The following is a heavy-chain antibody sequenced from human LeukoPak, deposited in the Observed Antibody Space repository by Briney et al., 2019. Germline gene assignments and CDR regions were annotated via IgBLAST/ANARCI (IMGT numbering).Heavy chain of an antibody. CDR2: IYYSGST. CDR3: ASHTYYYDSSGDSYYLDY. J-gene: IGHJ4*02. V-gene: IGHV4-59*08. CDR1: GGSISSYY. Sequence: PSETLSLTCTVSGGSISSYYWSWIRQPPGEGVEWIGYIYYSGSTNYNPSLKSRVTISVDTSKNQFSLKLSSVTAADTAVYYCASHTYYYDSSGDSYYLDYWGQGTLVTVSS. D-gene: IGHD3-22*01.